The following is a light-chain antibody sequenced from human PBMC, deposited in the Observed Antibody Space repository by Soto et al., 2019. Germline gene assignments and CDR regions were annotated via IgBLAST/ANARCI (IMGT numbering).Light chain of an antibody. CDR3: QSYDSSLSGVL. J-gene: IGLJ2*01. Sequence: QLVLTQPTSVSGAPGQRVTISCTGSSSNIGAGYDVHWYQQLPGTAPKLLIFDNSYRPSGVPDRFSGSKSGTSASLAITGLQAEDEADYYCQSYDSSLSGVLFGGGTKLTVL. V-gene: IGLV1-40*01. CDR1: SSNIGAGYD. CDR2: DNS.